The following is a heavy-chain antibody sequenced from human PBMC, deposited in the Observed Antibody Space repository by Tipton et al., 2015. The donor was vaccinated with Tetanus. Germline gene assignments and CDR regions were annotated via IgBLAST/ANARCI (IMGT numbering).Heavy chain of an antibody. CDR3: ARAAGFLGLTHDF. Sequence: LRLSCNVTGALLTTGGYSWGWIRQPPGQGLEWIGYIYQTGTTYYNPSLKGRVTISMDRSNTQFSLRLDSLTAADTAVYYCARAAGFLGLTHDFWGRGTLVSVSS. V-gene: IGHV4-30-2*01. J-gene: IGHJ4*02. CDR1: GALLTTGGYS. CDR2: IYQTGTT. D-gene: IGHD2/OR15-2a*01.